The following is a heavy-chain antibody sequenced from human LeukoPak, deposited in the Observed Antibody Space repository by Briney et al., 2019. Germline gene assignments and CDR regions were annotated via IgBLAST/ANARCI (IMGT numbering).Heavy chain of an antibody. D-gene: IGHD3-22*01. V-gene: IGHV4-59*01. J-gene: IGHJ5*02. CDR3: AREAVYYDSSGYYYVGWFDP. CDR1: GGSISSYY. CDR2: MYYSGST. Sequence: SETLSLTCTVSGGSISSYYWSWIRQPPGKGLEWIGYMYYSGSTNYNPSLKSRVTISVDTSKNQFSLKLSSVTAVDAAVYYCAREAVYYDSSGYYYVGWFDPWGQGTLVTVSS.